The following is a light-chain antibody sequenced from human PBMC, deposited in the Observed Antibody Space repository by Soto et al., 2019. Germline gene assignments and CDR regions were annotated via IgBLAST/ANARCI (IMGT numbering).Light chain of an antibody. CDR3: AAWDDRLWVLYV. J-gene: IGLJ1*01. Sequence: QSVLTQPPSASGTPGQRVTISCSGSSSNIGTNYVYWYQQLPGTAPKLLIYRNNQRPSGVPDRFSGSKSGTSASLAISGLRSEDEAYYYCAAWDDRLWVLYVFGIGTKVTVL. CDR2: RNN. V-gene: IGLV1-47*01. CDR1: SSNIGTNY.